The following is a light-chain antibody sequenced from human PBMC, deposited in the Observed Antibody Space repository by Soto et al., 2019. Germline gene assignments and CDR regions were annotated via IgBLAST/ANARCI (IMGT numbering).Light chain of an antibody. J-gene: IGLJ2*01. V-gene: IGLV2-23*02. Sequence: SALTQPASVSGSPGQSITISCTGTSSDIGSYNLVSWYQQQPGKAPKLMIYEVSKRPSGVSNRFSGSKSGNAASLTISGLQAEDEADYYCCSYGGSRTLVFGGGTKVTVL. CDR3: CSYGGSRTLV. CDR1: SSDIGSYNL. CDR2: EVS.